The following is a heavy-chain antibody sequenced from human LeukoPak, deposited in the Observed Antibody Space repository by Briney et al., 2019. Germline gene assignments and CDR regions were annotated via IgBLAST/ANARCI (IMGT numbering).Heavy chain of an antibody. D-gene: IGHD4-11*01. CDR2: IIPIFGTA. Sequence: SVKVSCKASGGTFSSYAISWVRQAPGQGLEWMGGIIPIFGTANYAQKFQGRVTITADESTSTAYMELSSLRSEDTAVYYCAWSYSNYERGSDYYYYYMDVWGKGTTVTVSS. J-gene: IGHJ6*03. CDR1: GGTFSSYA. CDR3: AWSYSNYERGSDYYYYYMDV. V-gene: IGHV1-69*13.